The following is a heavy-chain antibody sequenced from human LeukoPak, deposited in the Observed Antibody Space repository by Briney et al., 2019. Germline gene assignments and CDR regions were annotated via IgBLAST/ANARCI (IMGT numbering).Heavy chain of an antibody. Sequence: GGSLRLSCAASGFTFSSYAMSGVRQAPGKGLEWVSAISGSGGSTYYADSVKGRFTISRDNSKNTLYLRMNSLRAEDTAVYYCAKGSPDYYGSGRPGWFDPWGQGTLVTVPS. J-gene: IGHJ5*02. D-gene: IGHD3-10*01. CDR2: ISGSGGST. CDR1: GFTFSSYA. CDR3: AKGSPDYYGSGRPGWFDP. V-gene: IGHV3-23*01.